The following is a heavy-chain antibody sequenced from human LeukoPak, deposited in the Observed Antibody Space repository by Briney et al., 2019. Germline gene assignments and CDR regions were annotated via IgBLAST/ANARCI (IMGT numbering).Heavy chain of an antibody. D-gene: IGHD1-26*01. J-gene: IGHJ3*02. Sequence: SETLSLTCTVSGGSISSYYWSWIRQPPGKGLEWIGYIYYSGSTNYNPSLKSRVTISVDTSKNQFSLKLSSVTAADTAAYYCARDHTTNLAFDIWGQGTMVTVSS. CDR3: ARDHTTNLAFDI. CDR1: GGSISSYY. V-gene: IGHV4-59*01. CDR2: IYYSGST.